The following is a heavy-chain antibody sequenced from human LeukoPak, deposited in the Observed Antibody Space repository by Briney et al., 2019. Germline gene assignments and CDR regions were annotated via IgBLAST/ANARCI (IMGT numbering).Heavy chain of an antibody. Sequence: KPSETLSLTCTVSGGSISSSSYYWGWIRQPPGKGLEWIGSIYYSGSTYYNPSLKSRVTISVDTSKNQFSLKLSSVTAADTAVYYCASLGYSSGWGGYYYYGMDVWGRGTTVTVSS. J-gene: IGHJ6*02. D-gene: IGHD6-19*01. CDR1: GGSISSSSYY. CDR2: IYYSGST. V-gene: IGHV4-39*07. CDR3: ASLGYSSGWGGYYYYGMDV.